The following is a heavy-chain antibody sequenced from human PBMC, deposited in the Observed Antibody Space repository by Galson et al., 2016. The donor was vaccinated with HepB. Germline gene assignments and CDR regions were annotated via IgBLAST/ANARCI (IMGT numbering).Heavy chain of an antibody. J-gene: IGHJ4*02. Sequence: SVKVSCKASGYTFTDYYLHWVRQAPGQGLEWMGWINPISGGTNYARKFKGWVTLTTDTSINTAYMEFTRLTSDDTAIYYCAKVSVSRPWGSYSHWGQGTRVTVSS. D-gene: IGHD3-16*01. CDR3: AKVSVSRPWGSYSH. CDR1: GYTFTDYY. V-gene: IGHV1-2*04. CDR2: INPISGGT.